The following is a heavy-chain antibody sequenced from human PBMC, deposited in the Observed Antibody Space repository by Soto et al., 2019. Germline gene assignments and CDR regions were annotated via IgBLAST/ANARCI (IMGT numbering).Heavy chain of an antibody. J-gene: IGHJ3*02. CDR1: GFTFDDYT. CDR2: ISWDGGST. D-gene: IGHD3-10*01. CDR3: ATGQKGSGSYYNRAAFDI. V-gene: IGHV3-43*01. Sequence: GGSLRLSCAASGFTFDDYTMHWVRQAPGKGLEWVSLISWDGGSTYYADSVKGRFTISRDNSKNSLYLQMNSLRTEDTALYYCATGQKGSGSYYNRAAFDIWGQGTMVTVSS.